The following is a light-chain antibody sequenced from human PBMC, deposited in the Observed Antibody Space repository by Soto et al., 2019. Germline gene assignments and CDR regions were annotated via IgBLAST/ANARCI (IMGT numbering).Light chain of an antibody. CDR2: EVT. CDR3: SWYAGSKTL. CDR1: SSDVGNYNY. Sequence: QSALTQPPSASGSPGQSVTISCTGTSSDVGNYNYVSWYQQHPGKAPKLMIYEVTKRPSVVPDRFSGSKSGNTASLTVSGLQAEDEADYYCSWYAGSKTLFGGGTKLTVL. J-gene: IGLJ3*02. V-gene: IGLV2-8*01.